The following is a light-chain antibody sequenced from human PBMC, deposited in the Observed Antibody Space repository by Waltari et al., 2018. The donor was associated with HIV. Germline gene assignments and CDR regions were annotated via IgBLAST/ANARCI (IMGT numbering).Light chain of an antibody. CDR1: QGIRDK. CDR3: LQDSDYPWT. CDR2: GAS. J-gene: IGKJ1*01. Sequence: DIQITQSPSSLSASIGDRVTITCRASQGIRDKLGWYQQKPGKAPQRLIYGASNLQSGVPSRFSGSRSGTEFTLTIISLQPEDFATYYCLQDSDYPWTFGQGTKVEIK. V-gene: IGKV1-17*01.